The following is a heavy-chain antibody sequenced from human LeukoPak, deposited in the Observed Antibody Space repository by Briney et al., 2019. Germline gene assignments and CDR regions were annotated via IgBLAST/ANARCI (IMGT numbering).Heavy chain of an antibody. Sequence: PSETLSLTCTVSGGSLSHSLTSYWGWIRQPPGKGLEWIGSMNYGRTSHYNPSLKSRVTISIDMSKNQFSLKLTSVTAADTAVYYCARYESGNAMVDYWGQGTLVTVSS. CDR1: GGSLSHSLTSY. CDR3: ARYESGNAMVDY. V-gene: IGHV4-39*01. CDR2: MNYGRTS. D-gene: IGHD5-12*01. J-gene: IGHJ4*02.